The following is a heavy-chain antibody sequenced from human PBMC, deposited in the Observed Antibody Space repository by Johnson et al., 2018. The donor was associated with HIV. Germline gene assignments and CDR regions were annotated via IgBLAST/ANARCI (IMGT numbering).Heavy chain of an antibody. CDR1: GFTFSDYY. CDR2: ISSSGSTI. V-gene: IGHV3-11*04. CDR3: ARPDSSSARAHDAFDI. J-gene: IGHJ3*02. D-gene: IGHD6-6*01. Sequence: QVQLVESGGRVVQPGRSLRLSCAPSGFTFSDYYMSWIRQAPGKGLEWVSYISSSGSTIYYADSVKGRFTISRDNAKNSLYLQMNSLRAEDTAVYYCARPDSSSARAHDAFDIWGQGTMVTVSS.